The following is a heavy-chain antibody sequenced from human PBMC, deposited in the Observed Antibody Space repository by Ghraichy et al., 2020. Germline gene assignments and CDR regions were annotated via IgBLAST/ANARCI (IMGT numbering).Heavy chain of an antibody. CDR1: GGSVNTGPYF. Sequence: SETLSLTCAVSGGSVNTGPYFWTWIRQHPVTGLEWIGYIHSTGSTYYKSSLKSRLSVSMDTSKNQFSLRLRSVTAADTAVYYCALEECDGDCFFTYWGPGALVTFSS. CDR2: IHSTGST. D-gene: IGHD2-21*02. V-gene: IGHV4-31*11. CDR3: ALEECDGDCFFTY. J-gene: IGHJ4*02.